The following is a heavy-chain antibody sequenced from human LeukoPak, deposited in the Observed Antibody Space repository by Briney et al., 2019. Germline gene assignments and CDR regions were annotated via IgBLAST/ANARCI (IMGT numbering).Heavy chain of an antibody. CDR2: IYYSGST. D-gene: IGHD1-1*01. V-gene: IGHV4-59*01. Sequence: PSETLSLTCTVSGGSISSYYWSWIRQPPGKGLEWIGYIYYSGSTNYSPTLKSRVTISVDTSKNQFSLKLSSVTAADTAVYYCARVGGTNYYYYGMDVWGQGTTVTVSS. CDR1: GGSISSYY. CDR3: ARVGGTNYYYYGMDV. J-gene: IGHJ6*02.